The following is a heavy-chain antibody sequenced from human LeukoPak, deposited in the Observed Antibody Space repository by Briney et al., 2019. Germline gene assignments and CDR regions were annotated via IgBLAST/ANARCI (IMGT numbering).Heavy chain of an antibody. CDR2: SSSIGGRT. CDR3: AKSPVSSCRGSFCYPFDY. CDR1: GFTFSSHG. J-gene: IGHJ4*02. Sequence: GGSLRLSCAASGFTFSSHGMNWVRQAPGKGLEWVSGSSSIGGRTYYADSVKGRFTVTRDNSRNTLYLQMNTLRAEDTAVYFCAKSPVSSCRGSFCYPFDYWGQGNLVTVSS. D-gene: IGHD2-15*01. V-gene: IGHV3-23*01.